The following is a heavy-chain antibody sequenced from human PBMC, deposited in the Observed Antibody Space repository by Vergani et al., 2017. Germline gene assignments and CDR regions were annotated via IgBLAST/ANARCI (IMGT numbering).Heavy chain of an antibody. V-gene: IGHV1-2*02. CDR2: INPNSGGT. J-gene: IGHJ4*02. CDR1: GYTFTGYY. CDR3: ASEVPAQGWSGYRHSFDY. Sequence: QVQLVQSGAEVKKPGASVKVSCKASGYTFTGYYMHSVRQAPRQGLEWLGWINPNSGGTNYAQKFQGRVTMTRDTSISTAYMGLSRLRANDTAVYYCASEVPAQGWSGYRHSFDYWGQGTLVTVSS. D-gene: IGHD3-3*01.